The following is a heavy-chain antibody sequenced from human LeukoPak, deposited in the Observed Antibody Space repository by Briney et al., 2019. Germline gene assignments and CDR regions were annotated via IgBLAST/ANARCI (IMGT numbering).Heavy chain of an antibody. V-gene: IGHV3-21*01. CDR1: GFTFTSVS. D-gene: IGHD1-1*01. J-gene: IGHJ4*01. Sequence: GASLRLSCVTPGFTFTSVSMSWVRQAPGKGLEWVAFIGHVAGDIFYGDSVKGRFNISRDDAKGSVYLQMNSPRVDDTAVYFCARDPYTGSMFDYWGHGTLVTASS. CDR2: IGHVAGDI. CDR3: ARDPYTGSMFDY.